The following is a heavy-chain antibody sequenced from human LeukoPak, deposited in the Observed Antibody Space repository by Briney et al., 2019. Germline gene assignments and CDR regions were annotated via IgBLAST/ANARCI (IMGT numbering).Heavy chain of an antibody. CDR2: IKTDASEK. CDR1: GFIFSNCW. Sequence: GGSLRLSCETSGFIFSNCWMTWVRQAPGKGLEWVANIKTDASEKYYADSVKGRFTISRDNAKKSLYLQMNSLRAEDTAVYYCASDREYSGRYFDYWGQGTLVTVSS. V-gene: IGHV3-7*01. CDR3: ASDREYSGRYFDY. D-gene: IGHD1-26*01. J-gene: IGHJ4*02.